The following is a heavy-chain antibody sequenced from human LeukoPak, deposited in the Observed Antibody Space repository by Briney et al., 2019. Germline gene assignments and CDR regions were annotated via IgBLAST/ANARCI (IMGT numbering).Heavy chain of an antibody. CDR3: AKDGVDNYGGNSGNYFDY. J-gene: IGHJ4*02. D-gene: IGHD4-23*01. CDR2: ISGSGGST. V-gene: IGHV3-23*01. Sequence: RGSLRLSCAASGFTFSSYAMSWVRQAPGKGLEWVSAISGSGGSTYYADSVKGRFTISRDNSKNTLYLQMNSLRAEDTAVYYCAKDGVDNYGGNSGNYFDYWGQGTLVTVSS. CDR1: GFTFSSYA.